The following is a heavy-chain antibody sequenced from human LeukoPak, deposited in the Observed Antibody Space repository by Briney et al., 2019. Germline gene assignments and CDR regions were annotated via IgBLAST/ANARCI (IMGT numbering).Heavy chain of an antibody. CDR2: IYYSGST. CDR3: ARANSGLDY. Sequence: SETLSLTCSFSGGSIRGGGYYWRWIRQPPGKGLEWIGHIYYSGSTDYHPSLKSRVTISIDTSRNQFSLKVSSVTAADTAVYYCARANSGLDYWGQGAQVTVSS. J-gene: IGHJ4*02. CDR1: GGSIRGGGYY. V-gene: IGHV4-61*08. D-gene: IGHD2-21*01.